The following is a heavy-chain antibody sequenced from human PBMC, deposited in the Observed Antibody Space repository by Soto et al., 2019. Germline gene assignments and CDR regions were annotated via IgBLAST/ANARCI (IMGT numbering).Heavy chain of an antibody. CDR1: GSTFSSYW. CDR3: ARDQPGPTSY. V-gene: IGHV3-7*01. CDR2: IKEDGSEK. Sequence: GSLLLACGVSGSTFSSYWMSWVRQAPGKGLEWVAIIKEDGSEKYYVDSVKGRFTISRDNAKKSLYLQMNSLRAEDTAVYYCARDQPGPTSYWGQGTLVTVYS. J-gene: IGHJ4*02.